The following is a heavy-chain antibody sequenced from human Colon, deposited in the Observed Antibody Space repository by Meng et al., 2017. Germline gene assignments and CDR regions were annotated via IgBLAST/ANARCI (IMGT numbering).Heavy chain of an antibody. D-gene: IGHD1-26*01. CDR3: ARGWSGSSNV. V-gene: IGHV4-4*07. J-gene: IGHJ6*02. Sequence: GSLRLSCTVSGGLITSYYWSWFRQPAGNGLEWIGRIYSGGHIKYNPSLQSRVTMSIDTSRNQFSLKVNSVTAADTAVYYCARGWSGSSNVWGQGTSVTVSS. CDR1: GGLITSYY. CDR2: IYSGGHI.